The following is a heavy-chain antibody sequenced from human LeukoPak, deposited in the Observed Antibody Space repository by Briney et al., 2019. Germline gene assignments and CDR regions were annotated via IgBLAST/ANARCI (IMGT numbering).Heavy chain of an antibody. V-gene: IGHV3-66*01. J-gene: IGHJ1*01. CDR2: IYSGGST. D-gene: IGHD2-15*01. CDR1: GFAVSSNY. Sequence: GGSLRLSCAASGFAVSSNYMSWVRQAPGKGLEWVSVIYSGGSTFYADSVKGRFTVSRDNSKNTLYLQMNSLRAEDTAVYYCASDSYSPEYFQHWGQGTLVTVSS. CDR3: ASDSYSPEYFQH.